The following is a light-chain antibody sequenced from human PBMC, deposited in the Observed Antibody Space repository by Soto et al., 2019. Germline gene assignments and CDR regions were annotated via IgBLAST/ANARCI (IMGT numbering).Light chain of an antibody. CDR1: QSLVYSDGNVY. Sequence: DVVVTQSPLSLPVTLGQPASISCRSSQSLVYSDGNVYLNWFQQRPGRSPRRLIYKVSNRDSGVPDRFSGSGSGTDFTLRISRVEAEDVGIYYCMQGSHWPPTFGQGTKVDIK. CDR2: KVS. CDR3: MQGSHWPPT. J-gene: IGKJ1*01. V-gene: IGKV2-30*01.